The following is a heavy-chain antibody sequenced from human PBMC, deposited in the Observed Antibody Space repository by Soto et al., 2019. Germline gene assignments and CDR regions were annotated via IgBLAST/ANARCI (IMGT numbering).Heavy chain of an antibody. CDR2: ISYDGSNK. CDR3: AKGTAADYYDSSGYESYFDY. V-gene: IGHV3-30*18. Sequence: GGSLRLSCAASGFTFSSYGMHWVRQAPGKGLEWVAVISYDGSNKYYADSVKGRFTISRDNSKNTLYLQMNSLRAEDTAVYYFAKGTAADYYDSSGYESYFDYWGQGTLVTVSS. CDR1: GFTFSSYG. D-gene: IGHD3-22*01. J-gene: IGHJ4*02.